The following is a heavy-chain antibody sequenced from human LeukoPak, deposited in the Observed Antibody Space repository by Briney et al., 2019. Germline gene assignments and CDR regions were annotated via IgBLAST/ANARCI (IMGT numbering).Heavy chain of an antibody. CDR3: AREVSALDY. Sequence: GRSLRLSCAASGFTFSSYGMHWVRQAPGKGLEWVAVIWYDGSNKYYADPVKGRFTISRDNSKNTLYLQMNSLRAEDTAVYYCAREVSALDYWGQGTLVTVSS. J-gene: IGHJ4*02. V-gene: IGHV3-33*01. CDR1: GFTFSSYG. CDR2: IWYDGSNK.